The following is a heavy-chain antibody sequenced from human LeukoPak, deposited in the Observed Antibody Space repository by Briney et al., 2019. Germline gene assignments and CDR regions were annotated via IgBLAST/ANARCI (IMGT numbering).Heavy chain of an antibody. CDR2: IRHDGTNK. V-gene: IGHV3-30*02. D-gene: IGHD2-21*01. Sequence: GGSLRLSCAASGFTFSSYEMNWVRQAPGKGLKWVAFIRHDGTNKFYADSVKGRFTISRDNSRNTLFLQMDSLSIEDTAVYYCAKGGGLDYYYYYYYMDVWGKGTTVTVSS. J-gene: IGHJ6*03. CDR3: AKGGGLDYYYYYYYMDV. CDR1: GFTFSSYE.